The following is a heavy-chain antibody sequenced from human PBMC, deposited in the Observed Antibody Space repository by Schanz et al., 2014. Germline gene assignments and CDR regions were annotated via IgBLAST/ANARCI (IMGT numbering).Heavy chain of an antibody. CDR3: ARDGDFDY. Sequence: MQLLESGGGLAQPGGSLRLSCAASGFTFSNYSMNWVRQAPGKGLEWVAVIRYDGRNKNFVESVKGRFTISRDNSNNTVYLQMNTLRAEDTAVYYCARDGDFDYWGQGTLVTVSS. CDR2: IRYDGRNK. V-gene: IGHV3-33*08. CDR1: GFTFSNYS. J-gene: IGHJ4*02.